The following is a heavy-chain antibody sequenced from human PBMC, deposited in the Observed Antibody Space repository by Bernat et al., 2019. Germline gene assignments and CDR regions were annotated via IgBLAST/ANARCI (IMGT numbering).Heavy chain of an antibody. CDR2: INGDGVRT. Sequence: EVQLVESGGGLVQPGGSLGVSCAASGFSFSSYWMHWVRQAPGEGLVWVSCINGDGVRTRDADSVKGRFTISRDNAKNTLYLQMNSLRDEDTAVYYCARGSASAWTDDSFDIWGQGTVVTVSS. V-gene: IGHV3-74*01. CDR3: ARGSASAWTDDSFDI. J-gene: IGHJ3*02. CDR1: GFSFSSYW. D-gene: IGHD6-19*01.